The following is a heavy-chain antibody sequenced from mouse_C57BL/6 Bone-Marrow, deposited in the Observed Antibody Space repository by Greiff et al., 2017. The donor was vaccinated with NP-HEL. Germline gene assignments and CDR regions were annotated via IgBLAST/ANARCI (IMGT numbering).Heavy chain of an antibody. D-gene: IGHD1-1*01. CDR1: GFTIKDAS. J-gene: IGHJ1*03. CDR2: IDPENGAT. Sequence: EVQLQQSGAELVRPGASVPLSCTASGFTIKDASLHWVQPRPAPGLEWIGWIDPENGATEYASKFQGKATITADTSSNTAYLQLSSLTSEDTAVYYCTTSYYGSRGYWYFDVWGTGTTVTVSS. CDR3: TTSYYGSRGYWYFDV. V-gene: IGHV14-4*01.